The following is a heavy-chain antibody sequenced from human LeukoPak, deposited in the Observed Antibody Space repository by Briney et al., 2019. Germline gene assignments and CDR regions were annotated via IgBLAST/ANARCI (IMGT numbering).Heavy chain of an antibody. J-gene: IGHJ4*02. V-gene: IGHV4-59*01. D-gene: IGHD3-16*02. CDR2: IYYSGST. CDR3: ARVFGMYDYVWGSYRPYYFDY. Sequence: SETLSLTRTVSAGSISSYYWSWIRQPPGKGLEWIGYIYYSGSTNYNPSLQSRVTISVDTSKNQFSLKLSSVTAADTAVYYCARVFGMYDYVWGSYRPYYFDYWGQGTLVTVSS. CDR1: AGSISSYY.